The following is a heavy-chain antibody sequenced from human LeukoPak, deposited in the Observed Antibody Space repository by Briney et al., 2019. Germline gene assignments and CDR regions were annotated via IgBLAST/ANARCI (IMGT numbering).Heavy chain of an antibody. CDR2: IDPSGTTT. CDR3: ARPPRPFYYYYMAI. J-gene: IGHJ6*03. Sequence: ASVKVSCTTSGYTFSRYYMNWVRQAPGQGLEWMGIIDPSGTTTSYAQKFQGRLTITRDTSTSTDYMELTGLTSEDTAVYYCARPPRPFYYYYMAIWGTGTTVTVSS. V-gene: IGHV1-46*03. CDR1: GYTFSRYY.